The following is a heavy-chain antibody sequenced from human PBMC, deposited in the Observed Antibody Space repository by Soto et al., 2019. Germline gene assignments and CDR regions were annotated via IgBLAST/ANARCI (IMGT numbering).Heavy chain of an antibody. CDR1: RDSVSRNAPA. V-gene: IGHV6-1*01. CDR3: ARISHDSSPS. Sequence: SQTHSLTCAISRDSVSRNAPASNWIRQSSSRGLEWLGRTYYRSKWYNDYAVSVKSRITINPDTSKNHFSLHLNSVTPEDTAVYNSARISHDSSPSWGQGTMVTVSS. D-gene: IGHD3-22*01. J-gene: IGHJ3*01. CDR2: TYYRSKWYN.